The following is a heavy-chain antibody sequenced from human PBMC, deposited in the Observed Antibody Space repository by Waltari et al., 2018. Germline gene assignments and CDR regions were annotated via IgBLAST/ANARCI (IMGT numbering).Heavy chain of an antibody. J-gene: IGHJ4*02. D-gene: IGHD3-10*01. CDR2: ISSSSSYI. Sequence: EVQLVESGGGLVKPGGSLRLSCAASGFTFSSYSMNWVRQAPGKGLEWVSSISSSSSYIYYAYSVKGRFTISRDNAKNSLYLQMNSLRAEDTAVYYCARDGFRESLFDYWGQGTLVTVSS. CDR3: ARDGFRESLFDY. V-gene: IGHV3-21*01. CDR1: GFTFSSYS.